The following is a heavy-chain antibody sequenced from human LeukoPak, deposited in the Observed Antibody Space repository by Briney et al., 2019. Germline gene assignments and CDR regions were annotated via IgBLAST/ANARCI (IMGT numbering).Heavy chain of an antibody. V-gene: IGHV4-28*05. CDR3: ARGGYSGYDWGHTFDP. Sequence: PSDTLSLTCSVSGSSIASRNWWGWIRQPPGKGLEWIGYIYYTGSIYYNPSLKSRVTMSVDTSKNQFSLRLSSVTAVDTAVYYCARGGYSGYDWGHTFDPWGQGTLVTVSS. CDR2: IYYTGSI. CDR1: GSSIASRNW. D-gene: IGHD5-12*01. J-gene: IGHJ5*02.